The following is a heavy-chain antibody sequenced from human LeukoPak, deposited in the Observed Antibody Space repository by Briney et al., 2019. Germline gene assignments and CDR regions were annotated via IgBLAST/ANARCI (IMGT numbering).Heavy chain of an antibody. D-gene: IGHD3-3*01. CDR3: ARLGILLRFLERLP. J-gene: IGHJ5*02. CDR2: IYHSGST. V-gene: IGHV4-38-2*02. Sequence: SETLSLSCTVSGYSISSGYYWGWIRPPPGKGLEWIGIIYHSGSTYYNPSLKSRVTISVDTSKNQFSLKLSSVTAVDTAVYYGARLGILLRFLERLPWGQGTLVTVSS. CDR1: GYSISSGYY.